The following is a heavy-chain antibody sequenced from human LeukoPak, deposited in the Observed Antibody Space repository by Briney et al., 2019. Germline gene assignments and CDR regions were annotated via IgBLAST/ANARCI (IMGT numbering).Heavy chain of an antibody. CDR1: GFTFSSYA. Sequence: GGSLRLSCAAAGFTFSSYAMTWVRQVPGKGLQWVSTLSGSGDMKYYAESMKGRFTISRDNSKSMVYLQVSSLRVEDTAIYYCARLRYSSSSFLDSWGQGTLVTVSS. CDR2: LSGSGDMK. V-gene: IGHV3-23*01. CDR3: ARLRYSSSSFLDS. D-gene: IGHD6-6*01. J-gene: IGHJ4*02.